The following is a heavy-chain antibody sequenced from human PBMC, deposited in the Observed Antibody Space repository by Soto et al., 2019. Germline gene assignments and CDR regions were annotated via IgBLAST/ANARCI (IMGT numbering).Heavy chain of an antibody. Sequence: PGGSLILSCAASGFTFSSYAMSWVRQAPGKGLEWVSAISGSGGSTYYADSVKGRFTISRDNSKNTLYLQMNSLRAEDTAVYYCNGYYDFWGGQNAPCDYWGQGTLVTVSS. CDR3: NGYYDFWGGQNAPCDY. J-gene: IGHJ4*02. CDR2: ISGSGGST. CDR1: GFTFSSYA. V-gene: IGHV3-23*01. D-gene: IGHD3-3*01.